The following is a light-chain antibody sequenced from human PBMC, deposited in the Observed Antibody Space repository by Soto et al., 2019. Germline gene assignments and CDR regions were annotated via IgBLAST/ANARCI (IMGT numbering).Light chain of an antibody. Sequence: DTQMTQSPSSLSASVGDRVTITCRASQGIGKSLAWFQQRPGKPPKVLIHSASTLYSGVPSRFSGSGSGTDFTLTINSLQPEDFAVYFCQKYNFAPFTFGPGTRVDI. CDR2: SAS. V-gene: IGKV1-27*01. CDR3: QKYNFAPFT. J-gene: IGKJ3*01. CDR1: QGIGKS.